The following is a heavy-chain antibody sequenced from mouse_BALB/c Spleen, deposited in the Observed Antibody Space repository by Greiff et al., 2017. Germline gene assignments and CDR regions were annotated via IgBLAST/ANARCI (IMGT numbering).Heavy chain of an antibody. CDR2: INPSNGRT. Sequence: QVQLQQPGAELVKPGASVKLSCKASGYTFTSYWMHWVKQRPGQGLEWIGEINPSNGRTNYNEKFKSKATLTVDKSSSTAYMQLSSLTSEDSAVYYCASGGLSAYWGQRTLVTVSA. V-gene: IGHV1S81*02. J-gene: IGHJ3*01. CDR3: ASGGLSAY. D-gene: IGHD2-4*01. CDR1: GYTFTSYW.